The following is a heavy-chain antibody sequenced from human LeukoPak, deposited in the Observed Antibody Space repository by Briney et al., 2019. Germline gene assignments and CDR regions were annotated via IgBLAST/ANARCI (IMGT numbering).Heavy chain of an antibody. Sequence: PGGSLRLSCAASGFTLSSYEMNWVRQAPGKGLEWVSYISSSGSTIYYADSVKGRFTISRDNAKNSLYLQMNSLRAEDTAVYYCARDGYCSSTSCYDYWGQGTLVTVSS. CDR2: ISSSGSTI. J-gene: IGHJ4*02. V-gene: IGHV3-48*03. CDR3: ARDGYCSSTSCYDY. CDR1: GFTLSSYE. D-gene: IGHD2-2*03.